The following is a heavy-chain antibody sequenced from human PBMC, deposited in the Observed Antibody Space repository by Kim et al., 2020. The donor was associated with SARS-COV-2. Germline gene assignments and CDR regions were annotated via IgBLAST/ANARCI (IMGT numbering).Heavy chain of an antibody. CDR2: ISSSSSYI. CDR1: GFTFSSYS. D-gene: IGHD2-2*01. J-gene: IGHJ2*01. CDR3: ARDPKYCSSTSCYLNWYFDL. Sequence: GGSLRLSCAASGFTFSSYSMNWVRQAPGKGLEWVSSISSSSSYIYYADSVKGRFTISRDNAKNSLYLQMNSLRAEDTAVYYCARDPKYCSSTSCYLNWYFDLWGRGTLVTVSS. V-gene: IGHV3-21*01.